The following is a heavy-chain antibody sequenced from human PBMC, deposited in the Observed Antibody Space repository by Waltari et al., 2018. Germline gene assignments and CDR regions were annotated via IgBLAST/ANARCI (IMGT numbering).Heavy chain of an antibody. D-gene: IGHD5-12*01. CDR3: ATYIGASLGTAAFDV. CDR1: VVPITTNRHY. V-gene: IGHV4-39*01. CDR2: LSYNGAT. Sequence: QLQLQESGPGLVKPSETLSLTCSVSVVPITTNRHYWGWIRQPPGQGLEWIGPLSYNGATYRSPSLRSRVTIFRDTSKNQLSLKLGSVTAADTAFYYCATYIGASLGTAAFDVWGQGTMVTVSS. J-gene: IGHJ3*01.